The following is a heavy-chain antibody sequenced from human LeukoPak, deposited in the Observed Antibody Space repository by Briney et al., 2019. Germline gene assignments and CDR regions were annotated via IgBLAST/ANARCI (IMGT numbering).Heavy chain of an antibody. CDR2: INAGNGNT. D-gene: IGHD5-18*01. V-gene: IGHV1-3*01. J-gene: IGHJ4*02. Sequence: ASVKVSCKASGYTFTSYAMHWVRQAPGQRLEGMGWINAGNGNTKYSQKFQGRVTITRDTSASTAYMELSSLRSEDTAVYYCARDGIQLRSRGVDYWGQGTLVTVSS. CDR3: ARDGIQLRSRGVDY. CDR1: GYTFTSYA.